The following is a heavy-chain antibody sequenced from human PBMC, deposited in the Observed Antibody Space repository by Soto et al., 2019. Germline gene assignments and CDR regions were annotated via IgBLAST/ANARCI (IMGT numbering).Heavy chain of an antibody. J-gene: IGHJ6*02. D-gene: IGHD6-13*01. CDR3: ARPRAAGNYHYYGMDV. CDR2: IFYSGDT. V-gene: IGHV4-38-2*02. Sequence: SETLSLTCTVSGYSIRNGYYWAWIRQPPGKGLEWIGSIFYSGDTYYNPSLKSRVTISVDTSKNQFSLKLSSVTAADTAVYYCARPRAAGNYHYYGMDVWGQGTTVTVSS. CDR1: GYSIRNGYY.